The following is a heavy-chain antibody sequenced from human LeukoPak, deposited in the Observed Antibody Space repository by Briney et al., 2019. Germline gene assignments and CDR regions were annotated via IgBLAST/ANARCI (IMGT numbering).Heavy chain of an antibody. J-gene: IGHJ4*02. Sequence: GGSLRLSCAASVFTFRRYWMSWVRQAPGKGLEWVANIKQDGSEKDSVDALRGRFTISRDTAKNSLYLQMNSLRAEDTAVYYCARIKSQGVVVPLLRSTYYFDYWGQGTLVTVSS. D-gene: IGHD2-21*01. CDR1: VFTFRRYW. V-gene: IGHV3-7*01. CDR2: IKQDGSEK. CDR3: ARIKSQGVVVPLLRSTYYFDY.